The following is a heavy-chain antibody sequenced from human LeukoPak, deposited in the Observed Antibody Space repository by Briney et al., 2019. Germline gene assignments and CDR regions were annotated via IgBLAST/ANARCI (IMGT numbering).Heavy chain of an antibody. V-gene: IGHV1-2*02. CDR3: ARQLKLSRDGYNLVTYFDY. J-gene: IGHJ4*02. Sequence: ASVKVSCKASGYTFTGYYMHWVRQAPGQGLEWMGWINPNSGGTNYAQKFQGRVTMTRDTSISTAYLQWSSLKASDTAMYYCARQLKLSRDGYNLVTYFDYWGQGTLVTVSS. CDR2: INPNSGGT. CDR1: GYTFTGYY. D-gene: IGHD5-24*01.